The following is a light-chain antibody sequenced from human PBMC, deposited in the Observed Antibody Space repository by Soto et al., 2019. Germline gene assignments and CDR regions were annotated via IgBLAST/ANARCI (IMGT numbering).Light chain of an antibody. J-gene: IGLJ3*02. CDR3: QSYDSRLSGHWV. CDR2: GNS. Sequence: QSVLTQPPSVSGAPGPRVTISCTGSSSNIGAGYDVHWYQQLPGTAPKLLIYGNSNRPSGVPDRFSGSKSGTSASLAITGLQAEDEADYYCQSYDSRLSGHWVFGGGTKVTVL. CDR1: SSNIGAGYD. V-gene: IGLV1-40*01.